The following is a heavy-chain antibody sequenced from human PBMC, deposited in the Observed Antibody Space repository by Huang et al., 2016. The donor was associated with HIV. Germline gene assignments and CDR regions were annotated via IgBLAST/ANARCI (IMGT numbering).Heavy chain of an antibody. V-gene: IGHV5-51*01. J-gene: IGHJ4*02. CDR2: IYPADSDT. Sequence: EVQLVQSGTEIKKPGESLKISCQASDYTFTAYWIGWVRQLPDKGLQWFVIIYPADSDTRYNPSFRGHVTISVDKSLNTTYLQWRSLKASDTAIYYCTRQKSGTGLPAILWGQGTLVTVS. D-gene: IGHD2-2*02. CDR1: DYTFTAYW. CDR3: TRQKSGTGLPAIL.